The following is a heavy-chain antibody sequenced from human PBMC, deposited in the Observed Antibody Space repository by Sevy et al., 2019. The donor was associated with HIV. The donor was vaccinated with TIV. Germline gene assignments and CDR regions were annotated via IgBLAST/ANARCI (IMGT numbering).Heavy chain of an antibody. CDR1: GGSIVSSSHY. CDR2: IYYSGET. J-gene: IGHJ6*02. Sequence: SETLSLTCSVSGGSIVSSSHYWGWIRQHPGKGLEWLGRIYYSGETYYNPSLNGRLTISIDTSKNQFYLNLRSVTAADTAIYYCAREAGGNYYDYGMDVWGQGTTVTVSS. V-gene: IGHV4-39*02. D-gene: IGHD6-13*01. CDR3: AREAGGNYYDYGMDV.